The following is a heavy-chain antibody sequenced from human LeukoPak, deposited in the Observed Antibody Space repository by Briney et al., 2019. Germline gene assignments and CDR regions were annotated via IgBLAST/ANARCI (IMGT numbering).Heavy chain of an antibody. D-gene: IGHD6-25*01. CDR3: AREGGFYRPLDY. Sequence: SETLSLTCTFSGASIRLYYWSWVRLPPGKGLEWIGEVHLDGRTNFNPSLKSRLTMSVDLSENHVSLKLTSVTAADTAVYYCAREGGFYRPLDYSGQGTLVTVSS. CDR2: VHLDGRT. CDR1: GASIRLYY. V-gene: IGHV4-59*12. J-gene: IGHJ4*02.